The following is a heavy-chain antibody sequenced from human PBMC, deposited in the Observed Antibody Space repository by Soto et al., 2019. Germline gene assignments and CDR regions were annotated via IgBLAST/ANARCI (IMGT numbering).Heavy chain of an antibody. Sequence: QVQLQESGPGLVKPSQTLSLTCTVSGGSISSGGYYWSWIRQHPGKGLEWIGYIYYSGSTYYNPSLKSRVTISVDTSKNQFSLKLRSVTAADTAVYYCARDSSVAATRYYYYYYMDVWGKGTTVTVSS. D-gene: IGHD2-15*01. V-gene: IGHV4-31*03. CDR2: IYYSGST. J-gene: IGHJ6*03. CDR3: ARDSSVAATRYYYYYYMDV. CDR1: GGSISSGGYY.